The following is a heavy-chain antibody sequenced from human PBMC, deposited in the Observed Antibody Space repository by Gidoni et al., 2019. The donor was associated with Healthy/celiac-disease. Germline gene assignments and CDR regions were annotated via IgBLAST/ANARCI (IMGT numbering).Heavy chain of an antibody. CDR3: ARDRGGEWLPTYYYFDY. CDR1: GFTFSSHS. J-gene: IGHJ4*02. CDR2: ISSSSSYI. D-gene: IGHD3-3*01. V-gene: IGHV3-21*01. Sequence: EVQLVESGGGLVKPGGSLRLSCAASGFTFSSHSMNWVRQAPGKGLEWVSSISSSSSYIYYADSVKGRFTISRDNAKNSLYLQMNSLRAEDTAVYYCARDRGGEWLPTYYYFDYWGQGTLVTVSS.